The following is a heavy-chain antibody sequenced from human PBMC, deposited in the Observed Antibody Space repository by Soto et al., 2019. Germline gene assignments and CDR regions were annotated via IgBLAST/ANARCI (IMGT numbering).Heavy chain of an antibody. CDR2: IYYSGST. Sequence: SETLSLTCTVSGGSISSYYWSWIRQPPGKGLEWIGYIYYSGSTNYNPSLKSRVTISVDTSKNQFSLKLSSVTAADTAVYYCARGGYDILTGYYWPFDPWGQGTLVTVSS. J-gene: IGHJ5*02. CDR1: GGSISSYY. D-gene: IGHD3-9*01. V-gene: IGHV4-59*01. CDR3: ARGGYDILTGYYWPFDP.